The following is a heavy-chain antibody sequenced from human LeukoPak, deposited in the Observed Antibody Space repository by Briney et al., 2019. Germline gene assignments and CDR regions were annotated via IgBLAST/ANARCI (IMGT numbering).Heavy chain of an antibody. V-gene: IGHV3-30*03. D-gene: IGHD2-2*03. CDR3: ARDPLDISRWANAFDV. CDR2: ISYNGNKK. J-gene: IGHJ3*01. Sequence: GGSLRLSCAASGFTFVHYGFHWVRRAPGKALGWVAFISYNGNKKYGDSVKGRFTISRDNSKNTLYLQMNGLRPEDTAVYYCARDPLDISRWANAFDVWGQGTMVTVSS. CDR1: GFTFVHYG.